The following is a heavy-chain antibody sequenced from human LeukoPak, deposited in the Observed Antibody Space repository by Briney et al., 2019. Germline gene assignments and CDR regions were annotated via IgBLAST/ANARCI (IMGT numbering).Heavy chain of an antibody. V-gene: IGHV4-39*01. CDR1: GGSIRSSYY. Sequence: SETLSLTCTVSGGSIRSSYYWGWIRQPPGKGLEWIGSIYYSGTTYNNPSLKSRVIISVDTSKNQFSLKLSSVTAADTAVYYCARVPSYVSGTYYLDYWGQGTLVTVSS. CDR3: ARVPSYVSGTYYLDY. D-gene: IGHD3-10*01. J-gene: IGHJ4*02. CDR2: IYYSGTT.